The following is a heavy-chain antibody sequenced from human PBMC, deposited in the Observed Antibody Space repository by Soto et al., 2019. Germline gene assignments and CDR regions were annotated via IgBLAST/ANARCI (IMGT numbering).Heavy chain of an antibody. CDR3: ARKSYYDPCHFDP. Sequence: PSETLSLTCAVSGGSISTTHWWTWVRQPPGKGLEWIGEIYHSGSTNYNPSLKSRVTISVDNSKNQFSLKLSSVTAADTAVYYCARKSYYDPCHFDPWGQGTLVTVSS. D-gene: IGHD3-22*01. CDR2: IYHSGST. J-gene: IGHJ5*02. V-gene: IGHV4-4*02. CDR1: GGSISTTHW.